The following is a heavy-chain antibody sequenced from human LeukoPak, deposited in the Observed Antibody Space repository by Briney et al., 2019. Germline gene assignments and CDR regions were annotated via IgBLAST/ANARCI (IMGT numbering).Heavy chain of an antibody. CDR3: AKSRREVTQYTSFHF. Sequence: GGSLRLSCAASGFTFSSYAMSWVRQAPGKGLEWVSAISGSGGSTYYADSVKGRFTISRDISKNTLYLQMNSLRAEDTAVYYCAKSRREVTQYTSFHFWGQGTLVTVSS. CDR1: GFTFSSYA. J-gene: IGHJ4*02. CDR2: ISGSGGST. D-gene: IGHD2-2*02. V-gene: IGHV3-23*01.